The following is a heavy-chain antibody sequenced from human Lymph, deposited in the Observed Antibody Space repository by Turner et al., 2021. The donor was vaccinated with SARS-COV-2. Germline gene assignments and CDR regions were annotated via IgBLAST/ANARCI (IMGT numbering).Heavy chain of an antibody. V-gene: IGHV1-24*01. D-gene: IGHD1-1*01. Sequence: QVQLVQSGAEVKKPGASVKVSCKVSGYTLTELSIHWVRQAPGKGLEWMGGFDPEDGETIYAQKFQGRVTMTEDTSTDTAYMELSSLRSEDTAVYYCATLKSNWKILTGRYCFDFWGQGTLVTVSS. CDR2: FDPEDGET. CDR1: GYTLTELS. J-gene: IGHJ4*02. CDR3: ATLKSNWKILTGRYCFDF.